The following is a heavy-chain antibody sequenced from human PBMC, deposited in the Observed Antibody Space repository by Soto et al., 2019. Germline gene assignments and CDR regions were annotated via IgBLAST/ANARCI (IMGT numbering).Heavy chain of an antibody. Sequence: EVQLVESVGGLVKPGGSLRLSCVASGFTFSSYSMNWVRQAPGKGLEWVSSISSSSSYIYYADSVKGRFTISRDNAKNSLYLQMNSLRAEDTAVYYCAREGDYGDYVYAFDIWGQGTMVTVSS. CDR2: ISSSSSYI. J-gene: IGHJ3*02. D-gene: IGHD4-17*01. CDR3: AREGDYGDYVYAFDI. CDR1: GFTFSSYS. V-gene: IGHV3-21*01.